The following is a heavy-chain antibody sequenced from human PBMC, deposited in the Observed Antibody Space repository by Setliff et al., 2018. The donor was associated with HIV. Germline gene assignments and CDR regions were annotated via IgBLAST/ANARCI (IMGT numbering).Heavy chain of an antibody. V-gene: IGHV1-46*01. J-gene: IGHJ6*03. Sequence: GASVKVSCKASGYTFTSYYMHWVRQAPGQGLEWMGIINPSGGSTRYAQKFQGRVTMTRDTSISTVYMELSSLRSEDTAVYYCARDGYYNSWSGYGYYYYYMDVWGKGTTVTVSS. CDR3: ARDGYYNSWSGYGYYYYYMDV. D-gene: IGHD3-3*01. CDR1: GYTFTSYY. CDR2: INPSGGST.